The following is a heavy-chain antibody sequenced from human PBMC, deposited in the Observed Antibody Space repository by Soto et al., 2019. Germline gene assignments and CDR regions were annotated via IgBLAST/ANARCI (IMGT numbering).Heavy chain of an antibody. J-gene: IGHJ6*02. CDR1: GYTFTSYG. V-gene: IGHV1-18*01. Sequence: GASVKVSCKASGYTFTSYGISWVRQAPGQGLEWMGWISAYNGNTNYAQKLQGTVTMTTDTSTSTAYMELRSLRSDDTAVYYCARFFQEDIVVVSAFGMDVWGQGTTVTVSS. D-gene: IGHD2-2*01. CDR3: ARFFQEDIVVVSAFGMDV. CDR2: ISAYNGNT.